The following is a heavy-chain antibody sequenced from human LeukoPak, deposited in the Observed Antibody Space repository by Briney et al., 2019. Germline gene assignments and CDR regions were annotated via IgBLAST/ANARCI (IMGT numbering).Heavy chain of an antibody. CDR3: ARGRVPAAMWFDP. CDR1: GGSFSGYY. J-gene: IGHJ5*02. D-gene: IGHD2-2*01. V-gene: IGHV4-34*01. Sequence: SETLSLTCAVYGGSFSGYYWSWIRQPPGKGLEWIGEINHSGSTNYNPSLKSRVTISVDTSKNQFSLKLSSVTAADTAVYYCARGRVPAAMWFDPCGQGTLVTVSS. CDR2: INHSGST.